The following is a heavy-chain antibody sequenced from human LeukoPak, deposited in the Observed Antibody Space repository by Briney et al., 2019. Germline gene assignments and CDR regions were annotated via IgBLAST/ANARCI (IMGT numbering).Heavy chain of an antibody. CDR1: GFTFSAYN. Sequence: GGSLRLSFVASGFTFSAYNMNWVRQAPGAGLEWLSYISRSDSSSKYAESVKGRFTISRDNAKNSLYLQMNSLRAEDTAVYYCARADFWSGYSNWYFDYWGQGTLVTVSS. D-gene: IGHD3-3*01. CDR3: ARADFWSGYSNWYFDY. V-gene: IGHV3-48*04. CDR2: ISRSDSSS. J-gene: IGHJ4*02.